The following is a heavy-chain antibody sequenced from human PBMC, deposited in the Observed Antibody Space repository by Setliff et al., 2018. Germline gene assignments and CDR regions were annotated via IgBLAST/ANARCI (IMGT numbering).Heavy chain of an antibody. V-gene: IGHV3-49*04. D-gene: IGHD5-18*01. J-gene: IGHJ6*02. CDR2: IKSKAYGGTT. CDR1: GFSFGDYA. CDR3: TRDSYGSYYYGMDV. Sequence: LSCTTSGFSFGDYAITWVRQAPGKGLEWVGFIKSKAYGGTTEYAASVKGRFTISRDYSRNIAYVQMNSLKTEDTAVYYCTRDSYGSYYYGMDVWGQGTTVTVSS.